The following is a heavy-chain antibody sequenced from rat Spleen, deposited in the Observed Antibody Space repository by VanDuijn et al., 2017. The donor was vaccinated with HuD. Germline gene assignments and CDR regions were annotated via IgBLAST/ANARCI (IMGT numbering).Heavy chain of an antibody. J-gene: IGHJ3*01. CDR1: GFSFSDYY. D-gene: IGHD4-3*01. CDR2: ISYEGIST. V-gene: IGHV5-22*01. CDR3: ARLGGLRNWFAY. Sequence: EVQLVESGGGLVQPGRSLKLSCAASGFSFSDYYMAWVRQAPKKGLEWVGTISYEGISTYYGDSVKGRFTISRDTAQNMLYLQMNSPRSEDTATYFCARLGGLRNWFAYWGQGTLVTVSS.